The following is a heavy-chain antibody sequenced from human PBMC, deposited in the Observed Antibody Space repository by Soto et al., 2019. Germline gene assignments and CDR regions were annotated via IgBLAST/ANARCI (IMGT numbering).Heavy chain of an antibody. J-gene: IGHJ4*02. D-gene: IGHD5-18*01. Sequence: PXGSLRLSCAAAGFTFSDAWMSWVRQASGKGLDWVGRIKSKTDGETTDYAAPVKGRFTISRDDSKNTLYLHMSSLQTEDTALYYCTTDFKGDTAVDYWGQGPLVTVSS. V-gene: IGHV3-15*01. CDR1: GFTFSDAW. CDR2: IKSKTDGETT. CDR3: TTDFKGDTAVDY.